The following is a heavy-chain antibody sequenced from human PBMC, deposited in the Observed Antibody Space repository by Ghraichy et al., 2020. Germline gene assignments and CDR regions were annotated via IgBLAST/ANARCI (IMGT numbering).Heavy chain of an antibody. D-gene: IGHD1-26*01. Sequence: SQTLSLTCAVYGGSFTGYYWSWIRQPPGKGLEWIGEINHSGSTNYNPSLESRVIISVDKSKNQFSLRLISVTAADTAVYFCARDSGRYGSAFDYCGQGTLVTVSS. J-gene: IGHJ4*02. CDR1: GGSFTGYY. CDR2: INHSGST. CDR3: ARDSGRYGSAFDY. V-gene: IGHV4-34*01.